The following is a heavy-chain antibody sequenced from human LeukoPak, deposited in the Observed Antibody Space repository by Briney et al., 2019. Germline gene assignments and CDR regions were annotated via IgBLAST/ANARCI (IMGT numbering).Heavy chain of an antibody. D-gene: IGHD3-22*01. CDR2: ISGSGGST. CDR3: AKLWHYYDSSGYSRPAAFDY. V-gene: IGHV3-23*01. CDR1: EFTISSYG. Sequence: GGSLRLSCAASEFTISSYGMSWVRQAPGKGLEWVSAISGSGGSTYYADSVKGRFTISRDNSKNTLYLQMNSLRAEDTAVYYCAKLWHYYDSSGYSRPAAFDYWGQGTLVTVSS. J-gene: IGHJ4*02.